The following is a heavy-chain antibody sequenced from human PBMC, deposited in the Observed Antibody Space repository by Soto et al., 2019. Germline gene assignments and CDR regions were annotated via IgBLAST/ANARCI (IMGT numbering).Heavy chain of an antibody. D-gene: IGHD6-13*01. Sequence: VGSLRLSCAASGFTFSSYWMSRVRQAPGKGLEWVANIKQGGSDKYYVDSVKGRFTISRDNAKNSLYLQMNSLRAEDTAVYYCATSAAAPGNYWGQGTLVTVSS. CDR1: GFTFSSYW. V-gene: IGHV3-7*01. CDR3: ATSAAAPGNY. J-gene: IGHJ4*02. CDR2: IKQGGSDK.